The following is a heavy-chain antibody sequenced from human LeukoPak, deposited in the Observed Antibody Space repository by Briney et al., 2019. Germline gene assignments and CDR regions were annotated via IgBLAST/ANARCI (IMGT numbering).Heavy chain of an antibody. D-gene: IGHD6-19*01. J-gene: IGHJ4*02. V-gene: IGHV4-61*09. CDR2: VFTRGTT. CDR1: GGSISSGSYY. Sequence: PSETPSLTCTVSGGSISSGSYYWNWIRQPAGKRLEWLGHVFTRGTTNYNASLEGRLTISLDTARNQFSLYLGSVTAADTAMYFCARSSLAVYFDYWGQGTLVTASS. CDR3: ARSSLAVYFDY.